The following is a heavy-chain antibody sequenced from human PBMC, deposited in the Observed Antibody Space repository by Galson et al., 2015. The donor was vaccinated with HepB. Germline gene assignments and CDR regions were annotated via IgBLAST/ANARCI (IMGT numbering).Heavy chain of an antibody. Sequence: SVKVSCKDSGYTFTSYGISWVRQAPGQGLEWMGWISSYNGNTNYAQKLQGRVTMTTDTSTSTAYMELSSLRSDDTAVYYCARDRIPVYDICSSHCVYGVNVWGQWTTVTVSS. V-gene: IGHV1-18*01. D-gene: IGHD3-9*01. CDR1: GYTFTSYG. CDR2: ISSYNGNT. J-gene: IGHJ6*02. CDR3: ARDRIPVYDICSSHCVYGVNV.